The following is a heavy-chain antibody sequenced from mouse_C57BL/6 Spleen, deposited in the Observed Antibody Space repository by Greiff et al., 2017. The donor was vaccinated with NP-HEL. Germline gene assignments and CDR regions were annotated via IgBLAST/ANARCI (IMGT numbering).Heavy chain of an antibody. CDR3: ATNYYGSSHWYFDV. CDR1: GYAFSSYW. D-gene: IGHD1-1*01. CDR2: IYPGDGDT. J-gene: IGHJ1*03. Sequence: VQLQQSGAELVKPGASVKISCKASGYAFSSYWMNWVKQRPGKGLEWIGQIYPGDGDTNYNGKFKGKATLTADKSSSTAYMQLSRLTSEDSAVYFCATNYYGSSHWYFDVWGTGTTVTVSS. V-gene: IGHV1-80*01.